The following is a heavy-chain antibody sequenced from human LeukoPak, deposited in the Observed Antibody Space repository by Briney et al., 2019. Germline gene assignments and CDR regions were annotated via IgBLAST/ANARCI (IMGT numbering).Heavy chain of an antibody. J-gene: IGHJ5*02. Sequence: SDTLSLTRTVSGGSIRRGRYYWGWIRQPRGKGLEGIPSIFYDGNTYYSQHHKSRVTIAADPHKNQLSLKLSSVTAADTAVHYCATDGSCTSNSCSRWFDPWGQGTLVT. CDR2: IFYDGNT. D-gene: IGHD2-2*03. V-gene: IGHV4-39*02. CDR1: GGSIRRGRYY. CDR3: ATDGSCTSNSCSRWFDP.